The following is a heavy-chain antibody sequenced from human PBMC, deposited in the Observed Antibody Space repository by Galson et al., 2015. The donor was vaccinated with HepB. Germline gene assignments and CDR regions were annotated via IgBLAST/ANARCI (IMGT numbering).Heavy chain of an antibody. Sequence: TLSLTCTVSGGSISRGDYYWSWIRQPPGKGLEWIGYISYSGTTFNNPSLRSRLTILLDTSKNQFSLKMRSVTAADTAVYYCARGGFEHIVVPDAFDIWGQGTMVTVSS. CDR2: ISYSGTT. J-gene: IGHJ3*02. CDR3: ARGGFEHIVVPDAFDI. CDR1: GGSISRGDYY. D-gene: IGHD2-21*01. V-gene: IGHV4-30-4*01.